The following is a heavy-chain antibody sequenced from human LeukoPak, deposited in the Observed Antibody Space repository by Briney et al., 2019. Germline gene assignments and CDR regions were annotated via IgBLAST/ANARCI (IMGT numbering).Heavy chain of an antibody. CDR3: AEGHHSGTLLYYFDY. D-gene: IGHD2-8*02. Sequence: GSLRLSCAASGFTFSSDAMSWVRQAPGKGLEWVSAISGSGGSTYYADSVKGRFTISRDNSKNTLYLQMNSLRAEDTAVYYCAEGHHSGTLLYYFDYWGQGTLITVSS. CDR1: GFTFSSDA. CDR2: ISGSGGST. V-gene: IGHV3-23*01. J-gene: IGHJ4*02.